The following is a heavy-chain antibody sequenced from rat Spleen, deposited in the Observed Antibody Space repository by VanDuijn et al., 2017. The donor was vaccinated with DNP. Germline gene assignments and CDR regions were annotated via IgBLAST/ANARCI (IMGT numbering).Heavy chain of an antibody. V-gene: IGHV5S13*01. Sequence: EVQLVESGGGLVQPGRSLKLSCAASGFTFSNYDMAWVRQAPTKGLEWVASISTSGGSTYYRDSVKGRFTISRDSAQNTLFLQMSRLGSEDTAIYYCARGPNYGSGPDYFDYWGPGVMVTVSS. CDR3: ARGPNYGSGPDYFDY. CDR2: ISTSGGST. CDR1: GFTFSNYD. J-gene: IGHJ2*01. D-gene: IGHD1-11*01.